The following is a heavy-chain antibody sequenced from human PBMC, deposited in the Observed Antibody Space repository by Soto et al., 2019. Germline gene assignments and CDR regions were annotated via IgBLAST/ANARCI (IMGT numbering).Heavy chain of an antibody. J-gene: IGHJ6*02. Sequence: RLSCASSGFTFSSYAMSWVRQAPGKGLEWVSAISGSGGSTYYADSVKGRFTISRDNSKNTLYLQMNSLRAEDTAVYYCAKESPLERSRCWYRTKYYYGMDVWGQGSTVIVSS. CDR3: AKESPLERSRCWYRTKYYYGMDV. V-gene: IGHV3-23*01. D-gene: IGHD6-13*01. CDR1: GFTFSSYA. CDR2: ISGSGGST.